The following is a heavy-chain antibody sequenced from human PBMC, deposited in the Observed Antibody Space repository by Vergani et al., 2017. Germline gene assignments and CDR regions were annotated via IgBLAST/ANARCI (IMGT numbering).Heavy chain of an antibody. D-gene: IGHD6-19*01. J-gene: IGHJ3*02. CDR3: ARDLGQWLVADRLGGHGAFDI. V-gene: IGHV3-21*01. CDR2: ISSSSSYI. Sequence: VQLVESGGGVVQPGRSLRLSCAASGFTFSSYGMHWVRQAPGKGLEWVSSISSSSSYIYYADSVKGRFTISRDNAKNSLYLQMNSLRAEDTAVYYCARDLGQWLVADRLGGHGAFDIWGQGTMVTVSS. CDR1: GFTFSSYG.